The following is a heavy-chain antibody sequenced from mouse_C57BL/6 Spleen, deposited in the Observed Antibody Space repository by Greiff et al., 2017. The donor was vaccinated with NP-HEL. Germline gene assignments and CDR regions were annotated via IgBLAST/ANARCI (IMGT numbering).Heavy chain of an antibody. CDR1: GFTFSDYG. CDR2: ISRGSSTI. CDR3: ASTTGDAMDY. Sequence: EVMLVESGGGLVKPGGSLKLSCAASGFTFSDYGMHWVRQAPEQGLEWVAYISRGSSTIYYADTVKGRFTISRDNAKNTLFLQMTSLRSEDTAMYYCASTTGDAMDYWGQGTSVTVSS. V-gene: IGHV5-17*01. D-gene: IGHD2-12*01. J-gene: IGHJ4*01.